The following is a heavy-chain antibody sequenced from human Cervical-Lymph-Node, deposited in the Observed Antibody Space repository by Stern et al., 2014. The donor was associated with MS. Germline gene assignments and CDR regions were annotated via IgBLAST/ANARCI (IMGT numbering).Heavy chain of an antibody. V-gene: IGHV1-3*01. CDR1: GYTFTTYV. CDR3: ARGQWLRTFDY. Sequence: QVQLVQSGAEVKKPGASVKVSCKASGYTFTTYVIHWVRQAPGQRLEWMGWINAGNGDTKYSQKFQGRVTITRDTSASTAYMSLSSLRSEDTAVFYCARGQWLRTFDYWGQGTLVTVSS. D-gene: IGHD5-12*01. J-gene: IGHJ4*02. CDR2: INAGNGDT.